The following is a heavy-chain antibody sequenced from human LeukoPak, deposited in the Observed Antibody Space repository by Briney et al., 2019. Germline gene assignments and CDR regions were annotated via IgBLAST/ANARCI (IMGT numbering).Heavy chain of an antibody. CDR1: GFTFSSYE. J-gene: IGHJ3*02. D-gene: IGHD7-27*01. CDR2: ISRSGSTI. CDR3: ARATNWGWVGAFDI. V-gene: IGHV3-48*03. Sequence: GGSLRLSCAASGFTFSSYEMNWVRQAPGKGLEWVSYISRSGSTIYYADSVKGRFTISRDNAKNSLYLQMNSLRAEDTAVYYCARATNWGWVGAFDIWGQGTMVTVSS.